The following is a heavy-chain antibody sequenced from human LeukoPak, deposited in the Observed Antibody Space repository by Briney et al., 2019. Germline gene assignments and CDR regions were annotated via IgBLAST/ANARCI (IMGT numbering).Heavy chain of an antibody. J-gene: IGHJ4*02. CDR1: GFTFSSYA. CDR3: AKGTTVHYYDSSGYYCSFFDY. Sequence: GGSLRLSCAASGFTFSSYAMSWVHQAPGKGLEWVSAISGSGGSTYYADSVKGRFTISRDNSKNTLYLQMNSLRAEDTAVYYCAKGTTVHYYDSSGYYCSFFDYWGQGALVTVSS. D-gene: IGHD3-22*01. V-gene: IGHV3-23*01. CDR2: ISGSGGST.